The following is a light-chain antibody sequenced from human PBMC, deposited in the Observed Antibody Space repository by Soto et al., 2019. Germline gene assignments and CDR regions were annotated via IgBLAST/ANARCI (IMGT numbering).Light chain of an antibody. J-gene: IGLJ2*01. CDR3: GTWDRSLTTGVI. Sequence: QSLLTQPPSVSGAPGQRVTISCTGSSSNVGKNFVSWYQHVPGKAPKLLIYDNQKRPSGIPDRFSASKSGTLATLDITGLQTGDEAEYYCGTWDRSLTTGVIFRGGTKVPVL. V-gene: IGLV1-51*01. CDR2: DNQ. CDR1: SSNVGKNF.